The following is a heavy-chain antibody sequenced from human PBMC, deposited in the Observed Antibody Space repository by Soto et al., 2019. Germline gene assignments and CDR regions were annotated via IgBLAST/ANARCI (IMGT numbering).Heavy chain of an antibody. CDR1: GFTFSSYA. Sequence: GGSLRLSCAASGFTFSSYAMSWVRQAPGKGLEWVSAISGSGGSTYYADSVKGRFTISRDNSKNTLYLQMNSLRAEDTAVYYCAKDLWGIAAAGDAFDIWGQGTMVTVSS. J-gene: IGHJ3*02. D-gene: IGHD6-13*01. V-gene: IGHV3-23*01. CDR2: ISGSGGST. CDR3: AKDLWGIAAAGDAFDI.